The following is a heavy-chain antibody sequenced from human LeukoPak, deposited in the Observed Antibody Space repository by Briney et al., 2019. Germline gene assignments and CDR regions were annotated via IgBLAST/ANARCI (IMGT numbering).Heavy chain of an antibody. CDR3: AKDGDAYTEFYYYYMDV. Sequence: GGSLRLSCAASGFTFSDYGLHWVRQAPGKGLEWGALIWHDGSNKYYADSVMGRFTISRDNSKNTLYLQVNSLRAEDTAMYYCAKDGDAYTEFYYYYMDVWGKGTTVTVSS. J-gene: IGHJ6*03. CDR1: GFTFSDYG. V-gene: IGHV3-33*06. CDR2: IWHDGSNK. D-gene: IGHD5-24*01.